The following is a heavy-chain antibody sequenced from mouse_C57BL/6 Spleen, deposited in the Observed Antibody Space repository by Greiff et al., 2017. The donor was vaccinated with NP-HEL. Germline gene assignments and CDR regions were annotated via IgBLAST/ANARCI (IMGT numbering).Heavy chain of an antibody. CDR3: ARNNYYDHDADY. D-gene: IGHD2-4*01. CDR1: GYTFTSYW. Sequence: QVQLQQSGTELVKPGASVKLSCKASGYTFTSYWMHWVKQRPGQGLEWIGNINPSNGGTNYNEKFKSKATLTVDKSSSTAYMQLSSLTSEDSAVYYCARNNYYDHDADYWGQGTTLTVSS. CDR2: INPSNGGT. V-gene: IGHV1-53*01. J-gene: IGHJ2*01.